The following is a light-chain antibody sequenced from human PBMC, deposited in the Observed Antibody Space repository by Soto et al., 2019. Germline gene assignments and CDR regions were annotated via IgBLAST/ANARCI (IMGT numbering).Light chain of an antibody. CDR1: SSDVGNYKY. J-gene: IGLJ1*01. V-gene: IGLV2-14*01. CDR3: FSYTSSGTYV. Sequence: QSALTQPASVSGSPGQSITISCTGTSSDVGNYKYVSWYQQHPGKAPKLMIYEVSNRPSGVSNRFSGSKSGNTASLIISGLQAEDETDYYCFSYTSSGTYVFGTGTKVTV. CDR2: EVS.